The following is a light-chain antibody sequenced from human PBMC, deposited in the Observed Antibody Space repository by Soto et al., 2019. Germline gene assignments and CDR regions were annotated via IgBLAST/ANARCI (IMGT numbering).Light chain of an antibody. CDR2: EVT. CDR1: SSDIGGYNY. J-gene: IGLJ3*02. V-gene: IGLV2-8*01. Sequence: QSALTQPPSASGSPGQSVTISCTGTSSDIGGYNYVSWYQQHTGKAPKLLIYEVTKRPSGVPDRFSGSKSGNTASLTVSGLQAEDEADYYCNSYAGSYNWVFGGGTKLTVL. CDR3: NSYAGSYNWV.